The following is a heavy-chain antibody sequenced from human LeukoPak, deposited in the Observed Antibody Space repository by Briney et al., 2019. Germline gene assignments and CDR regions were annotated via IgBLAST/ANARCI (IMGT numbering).Heavy chain of an antibody. CDR1: GFTFSSYA. J-gene: IGHJ4*02. CDR3: AREDHCSGGSCYDY. CDR2: ISSNGGST. V-gene: IGHV3-64*01. D-gene: IGHD2-15*01. Sequence: GGSLRLSCAASGFTFSSYAMHWVRQAPGKGLEYVPAISSNGGSTYYANSVKGRFTISRDNSKNTLYLQMGSLRAEDMAVYYCAREDHCSGGSCYDYWGQGTLVTVSS.